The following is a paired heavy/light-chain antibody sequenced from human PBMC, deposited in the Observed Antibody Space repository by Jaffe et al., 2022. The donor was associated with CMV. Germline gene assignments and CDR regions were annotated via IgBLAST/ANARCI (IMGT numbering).Light chain of an antibody. Sequence: DIQMTQSPSSLSASVGDRVTFTCRASQGIGNDLAWYQQKPRKAPKRLIYAASSLQSGVPSRFSGSGSGTEFTLTISSLQPEDFATYYCLQHNSYPLTFGGGTKVEIK. J-gene: IGKJ4*01. CDR2: AAS. CDR3: LQHNSYPLT. CDR1: QGIGND. V-gene: IGKV1-17*01.
Heavy chain of an antibody. V-gene: IGHV3-7*01. CDR3: GRDDYSKWGHYYGIDV. Sequence: EVQLVESGGGFVQPGGSLRLSCGVSGFTFSDYWMSWVRQAPGKGLEWVAKIKQDAGEKYYVDSVKGRFTISRDNAKNALYLQMNSLRVEDTAVYYCGRDDYSKWGHYYGIDVWGQGTTVTVSS. J-gene: IGHJ6*02. CDR1: GFTFSDYW. CDR2: IKQDAGEK. D-gene: IGHD4-4*01.